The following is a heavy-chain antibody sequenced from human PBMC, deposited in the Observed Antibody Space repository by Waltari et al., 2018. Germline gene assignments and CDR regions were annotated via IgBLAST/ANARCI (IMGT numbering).Heavy chain of an antibody. Sequence: QVQLVQSGAEVKKPGSSVQVSCKASACPFSSHAIIWVRQAPEQGPEWMGGISPIFGTANYAQKFQGRVTITADESTSTAYMELSSLRSEDTAVYYCARTQGDSSGYVLFAGYYGMDVWGQGTTVTVSS. CDR2: ISPIFGTA. V-gene: IGHV1-69*01. CDR1: ACPFSSHA. D-gene: IGHD3-22*01. CDR3: ARTQGDSSGYVLFAGYYGMDV. J-gene: IGHJ6*02.